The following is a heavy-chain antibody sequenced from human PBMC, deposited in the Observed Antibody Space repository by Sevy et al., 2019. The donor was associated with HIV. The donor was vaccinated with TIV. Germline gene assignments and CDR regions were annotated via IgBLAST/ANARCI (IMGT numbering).Heavy chain of an antibody. CDR3: VSDYCSSNSCWNY. V-gene: IGHV3-21*01. CDR2: ISSSSSYI. CDR1: GFTFSSYS. D-gene: IGHD2-2*01. J-gene: IGHJ4*02. Sequence: GGSLRLSCAASGFTFSSYSMNWVRQAPGKGLEWVSSISSSSSYIYYADSVKGRFTISRDNAKNSLYLQMNSLRAEDTAVYYCVSDYCSSNSCWNYWGQGTLVTVSS.